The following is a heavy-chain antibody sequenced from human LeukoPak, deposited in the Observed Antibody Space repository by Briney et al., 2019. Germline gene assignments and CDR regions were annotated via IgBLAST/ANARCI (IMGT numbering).Heavy chain of an antibody. CDR1: GGSISSSSHY. CDR2: IYYSGST. J-gene: IGHJ4*02. V-gene: IGHV4-39*07. D-gene: IGHD3-22*01. CDR3: VKDRDGSGYYSLYYFES. Sequence: PSETLSLTCTVSGGSISSSSHYWGWIRQPPGKGLEWIGSIYYSGSTNYNPSLQSRVTISVDESKNQFSLKLSSVTAADTAVYYCVKDRDGSGYYSLYYFESWGQGTLVTVSS.